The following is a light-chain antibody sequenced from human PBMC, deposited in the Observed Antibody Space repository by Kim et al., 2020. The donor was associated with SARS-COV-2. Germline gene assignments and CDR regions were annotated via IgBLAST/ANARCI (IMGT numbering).Light chain of an antibody. CDR3: STWDNSLNAWV. V-gene: IGLV10-54*01. CDR2: RNN. CDR1: SNNIGNQG. Sequence: QAGLTQPPSVSKGLRQTATLTCTGNSNNIGNQGAAWLQQHQGHPPKLLSYRNNERPSGISERLSASRSGNTASLTITGLQPEDEADYYCSTWDNSLNAWVFGGGTQLPS. J-gene: IGLJ3*02.